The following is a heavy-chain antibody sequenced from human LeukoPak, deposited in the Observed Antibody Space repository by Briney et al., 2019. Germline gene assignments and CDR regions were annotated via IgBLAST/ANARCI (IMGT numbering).Heavy chain of an antibody. Sequence: SETLSLTCTASGGSISSYYWTWIRQPPEKGLEWIGNMYTTGDTNYNPSLKSRVTISVDTSKNQLSLKVNSVTAADTAVYYCARSPGNLHYYYGMDVWGQGTTVTVSS. V-gene: IGHV4-4*09. CDR2: MYTTGDT. CDR1: GGSISSYY. CDR3: ARSPGNLHYYYGMDV. J-gene: IGHJ6*02. D-gene: IGHD3-3*02.